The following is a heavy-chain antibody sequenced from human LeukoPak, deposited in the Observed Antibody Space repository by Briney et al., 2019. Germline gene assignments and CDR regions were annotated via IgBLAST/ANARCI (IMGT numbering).Heavy chain of an antibody. CDR1: GLNFANSW. V-gene: IGHV5-51*01. D-gene: IGHD2-2*01. J-gene: IGHJ3*02. CDR2: IYPGDSDT. CDR3: ASLAYQLPWDAFDI. Sequence: GESLKISCKASGLNFANSWIGWVRQMPGKGLEWMGIIYPGDSDTRYSPSFQGQVTISADKSISTAYLQWSSLKASDTAMYYCASLAYQLPWDAFDIWGQGTMVTVSS.